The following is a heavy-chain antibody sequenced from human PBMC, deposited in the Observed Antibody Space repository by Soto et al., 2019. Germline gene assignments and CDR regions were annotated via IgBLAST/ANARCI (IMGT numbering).Heavy chain of an antibody. CDR1: GGTCGDFG. D-gene: IGHD3-16*01. J-gene: IGHJ4*02. CDR3: AFFMLTSRPDTVFEY. CDR2: INHSGST. V-gene: IGHV4-34*08. Sequence: PSVLLRLPWSVFGGTCGDFGGRCIRQQPGKGLEWIGEINHSGSTNYNPSLKSRVTISVDTSKNQFSLKLSSVTAADTAVYYCAFFMLTSRPDTVFEYLGKGTLVTVSS.